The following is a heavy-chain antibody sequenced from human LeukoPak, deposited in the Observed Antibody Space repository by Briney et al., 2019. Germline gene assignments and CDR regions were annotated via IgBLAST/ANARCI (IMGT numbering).Heavy chain of an antibody. V-gene: IGHV1-69*06. J-gene: IGHJ4*02. CDR2: IIPIFGTA. CDR1: GGTFSSYA. D-gene: IGHD4-17*01. Sequence: SVKVSCKASGGTFSSYAISWVRQAPGQGLEWMGGIIPIFGTANYAQKFQGRVTITADKSTSTAYMELSSLRSEDTAVYYCASLTTVTTTFFLPLWGQGTLVTVSS. CDR3: ASLTTVTTTFFLPL.